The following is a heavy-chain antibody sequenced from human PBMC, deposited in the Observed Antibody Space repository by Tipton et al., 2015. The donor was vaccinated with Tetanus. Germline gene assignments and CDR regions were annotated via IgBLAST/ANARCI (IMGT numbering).Heavy chain of an antibody. D-gene: IGHD1-26*01. V-gene: IGHV4-31*03. CDR3: ARDVGGHYYFDF. CDR1: GASISSGGYF. Sequence: TLSLTCTVSGASISSGGYFWSWIRQHPGKGLEWIGYINYSGSTHFNPSLKSRVTISADMSENQFSLRLTSVTAADTAVYYCARDVGGHYYFDFWGQGSLVTVSS. CDR2: INYSGST. J-gene: IGHJ4*02.